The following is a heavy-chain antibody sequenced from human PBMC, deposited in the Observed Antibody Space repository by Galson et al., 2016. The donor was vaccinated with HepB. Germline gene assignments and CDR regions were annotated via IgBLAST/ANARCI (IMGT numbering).Heavy chain of an antibody. CDR2: IFHSGRV. J-gene: IGHJ4*02. CDR3: ARQYRGGPSDY. D-gene: IGHD5-12*01. Sequence: ETLSLTCAVSGGSISSSDWWSWVRQPPGQGLERIGQIFHSGRVNYTPSLASRVTISIDTSNNHFSLRLTSVTAADTALYYCARQYRGGPSDYWGQGTLVIVSS. CDR1: GGSISSSDW. V-gene: IGHV4-4*02.